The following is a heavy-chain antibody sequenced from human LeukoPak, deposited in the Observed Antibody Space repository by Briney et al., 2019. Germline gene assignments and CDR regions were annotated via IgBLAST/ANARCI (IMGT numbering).Heavy chain of an antibody. V-gene: IGHV3-30*18. CDR1: GFTFSSYG. D-gene: IGHD3-10*01. CDR3: AKDAYGSGSYYLNWFDP. Sequence: PGRSLRLSCAASGFTFSSYGMHWVRKAPGKGLEWVAAISYDGSNKYYADSVKGRFTISRDNSKNTLYLQMNSLRAEDTAVYYCAKDAYGSGSYYLNWFDPWGQGTLVTVSS. CDR2: ISYDGSNK. J-gene: IGHJ5*02.